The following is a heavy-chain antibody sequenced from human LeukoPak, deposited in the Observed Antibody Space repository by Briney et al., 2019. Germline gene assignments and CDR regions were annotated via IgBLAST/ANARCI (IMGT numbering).Heavy chain of an antibody. CDR2: IKQDGSEK. Sequence: GGSLRLSCAASGFTFSSYWMSWVRQAPGKGLEWVANIKQDGSEKYYVDSVKGRFTISRDNDKNSLFLQMTSLGAEDTAVYYCARVGGRYSPLGYWGQGTLVTVSS. CDR1: GFTFSSYW. CDR3: ARVGGRYSPLGY. D-gene: IGHD3-16*02. J-gene: IGHJ4*02. V-gene: IGHV3-7*01.